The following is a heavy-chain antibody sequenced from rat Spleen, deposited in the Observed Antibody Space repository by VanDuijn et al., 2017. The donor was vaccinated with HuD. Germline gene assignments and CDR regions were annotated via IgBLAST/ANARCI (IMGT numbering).Heavy chain of an antibody. Sequence: EVQLVESDGGLVQPGRSLKLSCVASGFTFRNYGMHWIRQAPTKGLEWVASISPSGGRTNFRDSVKGRFTISRDNAESSLYLQMDSLRSEDTSTYYCAKDRVRGTSPYYFDYWGQGVMVTVSS. CDR3: AKDRVRGTSPYYFDY. J-gene: IGHJ2*01. V-gene: IGHV5-19*01. CDR1: GFTFRNYG. CDR2: ISPSGGRT. D-gene: IGHD4-3*01.